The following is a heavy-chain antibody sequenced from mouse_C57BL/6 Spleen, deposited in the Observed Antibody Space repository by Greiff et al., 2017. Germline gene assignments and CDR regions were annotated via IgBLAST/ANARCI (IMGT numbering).Heavy chain of an antibody. D-gene: IGHD2-5*01. CDR1: GYSITSGYY. CDR2: ISYDGSN. CDR3: ARDSNRFAY. Sequence: EVQLQESGPGLVKPSQSLSLTCSVTGYSITSGYYWNWIRQFPGNKLEWMGYISYDGSNNYNPSLKNRISITRDTSKNQFFLKLNSVTTEDTATYYCARDSNRFAYWGQGTLVTVSA. V-gene: IGHV3-6*01. J-gene: IGHJ3*01.